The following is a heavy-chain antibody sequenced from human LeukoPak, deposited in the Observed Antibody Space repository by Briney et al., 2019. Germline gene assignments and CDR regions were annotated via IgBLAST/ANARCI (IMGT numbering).Heavy chain of an antibody. CDR1: GYSFTSYW. Sequence: GESLKISCKGSGYSFTSYWIGWVRQMPGKGLEWMGIIYPGDSDTRYSPSFQGQVTISADKSISTAYLQWSSLKASDTAMYYCARQGHDYGDYPYFDYWGRGTLVTVSS. V-gene: IGHV5-51*01. J-gene: IGHJ4*02. CDR3: ARQGHDYGDYPYFDY. CDR2: IYPGDSDT. D-gene: IGHD4-17*01.